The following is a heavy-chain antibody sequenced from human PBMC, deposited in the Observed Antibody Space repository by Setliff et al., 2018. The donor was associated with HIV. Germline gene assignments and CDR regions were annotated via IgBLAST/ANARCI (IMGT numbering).Heavy chain of an antibody. CDR1: GGSISISD. CDR3: ARGLNYYGSGSYLPLGY. D-gene: IGHD3-10*01. V-gene: IGHV4-4*09. J-gene: IGHJ4*02. Sequence: SETLSLTCTVSGGSISISDWSWIRQPPGKGLEWIGYINTSGTTNYNPSLKSRVTISVDTSKNQISLKLSSVTAADTAVYYCARGLNYYGSGSYLPLGYWGQGTLVTVSS. CDR2: INTSGTT.